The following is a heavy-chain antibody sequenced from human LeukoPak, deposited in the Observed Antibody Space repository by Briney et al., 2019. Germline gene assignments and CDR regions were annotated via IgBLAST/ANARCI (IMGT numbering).Heavy chain of an antibody. V-gene: IGHV3-7*05. Sequence: PGGSLRLSCAASGFTFRSYWMRWVRQAPGKGLEWVGNIKQDGRETNYVEHMKGRFTVYRDKAKTSLYLQMNSLRAEDTAVYYCARDWYHHVSGVWYYYGLDVWGKGTTVTVSS. CDR2: IKQDGRET. CDR3: ARDWYHHVSGVWYYYGLDV. J-gene: IGHJ6*04. CDR1: GFTFRSYW. D-gene: IGHD6-13*01.